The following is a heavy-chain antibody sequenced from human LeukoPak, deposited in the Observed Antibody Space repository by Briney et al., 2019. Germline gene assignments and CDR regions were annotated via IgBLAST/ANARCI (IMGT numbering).Heavy chain of an antibody. J-gene: IGHJ4*02. CDR3: ARDVKMATASGGY. D-gene: IGHD5-24*01. Sequence: ASVKVSCKASGYTFTGYYIHWVRQAPGQGLEWMGWINPNTGGTNYAQKFQGRVTMTRDTSISTAYMELIRLTSDDTAVYYCARDVKMATASGGYWGQGTLVTVSS. CDR1: GYTFTGYY. CDR2: INPNTGGT. V-gene: IGHV1-2*02.